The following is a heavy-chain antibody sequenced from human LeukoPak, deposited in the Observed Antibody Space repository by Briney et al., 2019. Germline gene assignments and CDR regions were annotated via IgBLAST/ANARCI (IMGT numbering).Heavy chain of an antibody. CDR3: ARYGSGSAN. V-gene: IGHV4-61*02. Sequence: PSETLSLTCTVSGGSISSGSYYWTWIRQPAGKGLEWIGRIYTSGNINYNPSLKSRVTISVDTSKNQFSLKLSSVTAADTAVYYCARYGSGSANWGQGTLVTVSS. J-gene: IGHJ4*02. D-gene: IGHD3-10*01. CDR2: IYTSGNI. CDR1: GGSISSGSYY.